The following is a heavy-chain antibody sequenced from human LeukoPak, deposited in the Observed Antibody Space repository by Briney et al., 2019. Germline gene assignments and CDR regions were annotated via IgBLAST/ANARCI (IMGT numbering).Heavy chain of an antibody. V-gene: IGHV3-11*06. CDR1: GFTFTDWY. D-gene: IGHD1-26*01. CDR2: ISSSSSDT. Sequence: GGSLRLSCAASGFTFTDWYMSWIRQAPGKGLQWLSYISSSSSDTTYADSVRGRFTISRDNAKKSVYLQMHSLRAEHSDIYYCVKSAGRNGGIWGQGTLVTVSS. J-gene: IGHJ4*02. CDR3: VKSAGRNGGI.